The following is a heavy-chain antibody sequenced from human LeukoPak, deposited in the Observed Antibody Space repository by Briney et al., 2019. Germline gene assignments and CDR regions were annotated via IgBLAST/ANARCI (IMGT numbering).Heavy chain of an antibody. Sequence: PGGSLRLPCAASGFSFSSYSMNWVRQAPGEGLQWLSYIGPNSRIIYYTDSVEGRFDNSRNKAKNSLYLQMNSLRAEDTAVYDCVRDHNWAFDYWGQGTLVTVSS. CDR1: GFSFSSYS. CDR2: IGPNSRII. D-gene: IGHD1-1*01. J-gene: IGHJ4*02. V-gene: IGHV3-48*01. CDR3: VRDHNWAFDY.